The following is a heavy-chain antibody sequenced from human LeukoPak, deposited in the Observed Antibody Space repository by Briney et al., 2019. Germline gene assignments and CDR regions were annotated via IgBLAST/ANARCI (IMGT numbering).Heavy chain of an antibody. Sequence: GESLKISCKGSGYSFTSYWIGWVRQMPGKGLEWMGIIYPGDSDTRYSPSFQGQVTISADKSISTAYLQWSSLKASDTATYYCARRLGDGYIHDAFDIWGQGTMVTVSS. V-gene: IGHV5-51*01. D-gene: IGHD5-24*01. J-gene: IGHJ3*02. CDR1: GYSFTSYW. CDR3: ARRLGDGYIHDAFDI. CDR2: IYPGDSDT.